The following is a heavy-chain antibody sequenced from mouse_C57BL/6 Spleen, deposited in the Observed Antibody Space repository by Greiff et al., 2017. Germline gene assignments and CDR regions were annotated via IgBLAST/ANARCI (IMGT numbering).Heavy chain of an antibody. CDR3: ARGYYGSRAWFAY. CDR1: GYTFTDHT. Sequence: VQLQQSDAELVKPGASVKISCKVSGYTFTDHTIHWMKQRPEQGLEWIGYIYPRDGSTKYNEKFKGKDTLTADKSSSTAYMQLNSLTSEDSAVYFCARGYYGSRAWFAYWGQGTLVTVSA. J-gene: IGHJ3*01. CDR2: IYPRDGST. D-gene: IGHD1-1*01. V-gene: IGHV1-78*01.